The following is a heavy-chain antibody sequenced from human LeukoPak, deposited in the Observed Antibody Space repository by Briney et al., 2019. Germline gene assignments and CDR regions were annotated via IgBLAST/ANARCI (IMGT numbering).Heavy chain of an antibody. CDR2: ISTAGTNT. D-gene: IGHD3-22*01. J-gene: IGHJ4*02. Sequence: PGGSLRLSCAAFGLTFSNYAMTWVRQAPGKGLEWVSGISTAGTNTYYADSVKGRFTISRDNSKNTLYLQMNSLRAEDTAVYYCAKGSSGYSDYWGQGTLVTVSS. V-gene: IGHV3-23*01. CDR1: GLTFSNYA. CDR3: AKGSSGYSDY.